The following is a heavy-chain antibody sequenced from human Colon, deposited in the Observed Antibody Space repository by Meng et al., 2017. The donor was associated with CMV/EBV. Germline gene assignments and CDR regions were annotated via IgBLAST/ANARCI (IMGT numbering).Heavy chain of an antibody. J-gene: IGHJ6*02. CDR1: VFTFTNSA. Sequence: SVKVSCKASVFTFTNSAVQWVRQARGQRLEWIGWIVIGSGYTKYTPRFQERVPITRDMSTSTAYMELSSLRYDDSAVYYCAADQQARVGGPSYYYGMGVWGQGTTVTVSS. D-gene: IGHD4-23*01. CDR2: IVIGSGYT. V-gene: IGHV1-58*01. CDR3: AADQQARVGGPSYYYGMGV.